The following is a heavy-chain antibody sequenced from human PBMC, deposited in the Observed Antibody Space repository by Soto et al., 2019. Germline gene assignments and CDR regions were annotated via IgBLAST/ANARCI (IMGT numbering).Heavy chain of an antibody. CDR3: ARGPRRAAADNWFDP. J-gene: IGHJ5*02. Sequence: GGSLRLSCAASGFTFSSYWMSWVRQAPGKGLEWVANIKQDGSEKYYVDSVKGRFTISRDNAKNSLYLQMTSLRAEDTAVYYCARGPRRAAADNWFDPWGQGTLVTVSS. D-gene: IGHD6-13*01. CDR2: IKQDGSEK. CDR1: GFTFSSYW. V-gene: IGHV3-7*03.